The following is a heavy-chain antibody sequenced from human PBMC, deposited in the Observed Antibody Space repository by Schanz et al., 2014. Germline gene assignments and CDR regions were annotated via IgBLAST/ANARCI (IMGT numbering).Heavy chain of an antibody. V-gene: IGHV1-3*01. D-gene: IGHD5-18*01. CDR2: INVGNGNM. J-gene: IGHJ3*02. CDR3: TRGGSSYALSAFDI. CDR1: GGTFSTYT. Sequence: QVQLVQSGAEVKKPGSSVKVSCKASGGTFSTYTISWVRQAPGQGLEWMGWINVGNGNMKYSQKFQGRVTITRDTSASTAYMELRSLRSDDTALYYCTRGGSSYALSAFDIWGQGTMVTVSS.